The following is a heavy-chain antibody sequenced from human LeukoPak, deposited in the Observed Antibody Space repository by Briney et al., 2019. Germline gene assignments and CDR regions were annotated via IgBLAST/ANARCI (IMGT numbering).Heavy chain of an antibody. J-gene: IGHJ5*02. Sequence: GGSLRLSCAASGFPFSSYSMKWVRQAPGKGLEWGSSISTSSSYIYYADSVKGRFTISRDNARTSLYLQMNRLSAEDPAVYYCARDSEGVTGTTSWFDPWGQGTLVTVSS. D-gene: IGHD1-7*01. CDR1: GFPFSSYS. CDR3: ARDSEGVTGTTSWFDP. V-gene: IGHV3-21*01. CDR2: ISTSSSYI.